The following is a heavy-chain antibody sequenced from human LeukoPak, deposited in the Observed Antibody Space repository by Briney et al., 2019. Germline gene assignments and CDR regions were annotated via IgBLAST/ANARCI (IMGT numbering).Heavy chain of an antibody. J-gene: IGHJ4*02. V-gene: IGHV1-2*02. CDR3: AREFYDFWSGPYFDY. D-gene: IGHD3-3*01. CDR1: GYTFTGYY. Sequence: ASVKVPCKASGYTFTGYYMHWVRQAPGQGLEWMGWINPNSGGTNYAQKLQGRVTMTTDTSTSTAYMELRSLRSDDTAVYYCAREFYDFWSGPYFDYWGQGTLVTVSS. CDR2: INPNSGGT.